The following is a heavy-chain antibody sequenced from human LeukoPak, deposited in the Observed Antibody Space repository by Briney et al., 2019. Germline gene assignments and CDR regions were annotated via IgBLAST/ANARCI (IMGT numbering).Heavy chain of an antibody. D-gene: IGHD6-13*01. CDR3: ARDRGSSWLDAFDI. Sequence: GGSLRLSCAASGSTVSSNYMSWVRQAPGKGLEWVSVIYSGGSTYYADSVKGRFTISRDNSKNTLYLQMNSLRAEDTAVYYCARDRGSSWLDAFDIWGQGTMVTVSS. CDR1: GSTVSSNY. CDR2: IYSGGST. V-gene: IGHV3-53*01. J-gene: IGHJ3*02.